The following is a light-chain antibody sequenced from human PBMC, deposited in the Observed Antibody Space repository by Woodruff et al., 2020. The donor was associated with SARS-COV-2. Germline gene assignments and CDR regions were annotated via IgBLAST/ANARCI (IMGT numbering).Light chain of an antibody. J-gene: IGKJ3*01. CDR2: WAS. CDR3: QQYYSTPPA. CDR1: QRVLYSSNNKNY. V-gene: IGKV4-1*01. Sequence: TINCKSSQRVLYSSNNKNYLAWYQQKPGQPPKLLIYWASTRESGVPDRFSGSGSGTDFTLTISSLQAEDVAVYYCQQYYSTPPAFGPG.